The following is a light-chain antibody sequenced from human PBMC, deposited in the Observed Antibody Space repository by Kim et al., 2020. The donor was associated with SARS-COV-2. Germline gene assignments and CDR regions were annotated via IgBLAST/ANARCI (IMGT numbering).Light chain of an antibody. CDR1: SLRTYY. CDR2: GKN. V-gene: IGLV3-19*01. Sequence: ALGQTVRITCQGDSLRTYYASWYQQKPGQAPVLVIYGKNNRPSGIPDRFSGSSSGSTASLTMTGAQAEDEADYYCNSRDSSGNHVVFGGGTQLTVL. CDR3: NSRDSSGNHVV. J-gene: IGLJ2*01.